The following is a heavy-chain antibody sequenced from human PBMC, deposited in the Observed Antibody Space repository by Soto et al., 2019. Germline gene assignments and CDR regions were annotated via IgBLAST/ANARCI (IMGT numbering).Heavy chain of an antibody. V-gene: IGHV3-23*01. CDR3: AKYYDILTGYLYYFDY. D-gene: IGHD3-9*01. Sequence: GGSLRLSCAASGFTFSSNAMSWVRQAPGKGPECVSSISGSGGSTYYADSVKGRFTISRDNSKYTLYLQMNSLRAEDTAVYYCAKYYDILTGYLYYFDYWGQGTLVTVPS. CDR2: ISGSGGST. CDR1: GFTFSSNA. J-gene: IGHJ4*02.